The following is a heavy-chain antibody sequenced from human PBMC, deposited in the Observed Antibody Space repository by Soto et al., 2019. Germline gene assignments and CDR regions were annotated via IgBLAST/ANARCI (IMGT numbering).Heavy chain of an antibody. V-gene: IGHV1-8*01. D-gene: IGHD3-9*01. CDR2: MNPNSGNT. CDR1: GYTFTSYD. J-gene: IGHJ6*03. Sequence: GASVKVSCKASGYTFTSYDINWVRQATGQGLEWMGWMNPNSGNTGYAQKFQGRVTMTRNTSISTAYMELSSLRSEDTAVYYCARDHYILTVYYYYYMAVWGKGTTVTVSS. CDR3: ARDHYILTVYYYYYMAV.